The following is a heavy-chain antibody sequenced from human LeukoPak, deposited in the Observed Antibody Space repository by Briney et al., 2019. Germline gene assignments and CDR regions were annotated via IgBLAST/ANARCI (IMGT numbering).Heavy chain of an antibody. D-gene: IGHD1-14*01. CDR2: ISYDGSNK. J-gene: IGHJ6*02. V-gene: IGHV3-30*18. Sequence: GGSLRLSCAASGSTFSRYGMHWVRQAPGKGLEWVAVISYDGSNKYYADSVKGRFIISRDNSKNTLYLQMNSLRAEDTAVYYCAKGLQPDSNLHGMDVWGQGTTVTVSS. CDR3: AKGLQPDSNLHGMDV. CDR1: GSTFSRYG.